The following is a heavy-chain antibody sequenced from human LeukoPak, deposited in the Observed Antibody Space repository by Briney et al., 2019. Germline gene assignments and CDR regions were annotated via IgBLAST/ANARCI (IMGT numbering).Heavy chain of an antibody. D-gene: IGHD3-10*01. CDR3: ARTPPGGLIDY. Sequence: ASVKVSCKASGYTFTSYDINWVRQASGQGLEWMGWMSPKSANTGYAEKVQGRVTITRDTSISTAYMELSSLTSEDTAVYYCARTPPGGLIDYWGQGTLVTVSS. V-gene: IGHV1-8*03. J-gene: IGHJ4*02. CDR2: MSPKSANT. CDR1: GYTFTSYD.